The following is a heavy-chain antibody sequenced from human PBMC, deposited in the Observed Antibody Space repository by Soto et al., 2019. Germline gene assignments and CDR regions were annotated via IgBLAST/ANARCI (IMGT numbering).Heavy chain of an antibody. CDR3: ARQRDYDILTGYYGMDV. CDR2: TYYRSKWYS. J-gene: IGHJ6*02. V-gene: IGHV6-1*01. D-gene: IGHD3-9*01. CDR1: GDSVSSNSAA. Sequence: PSQTLSLTCAISGDSVSSNSAAWNWIRQSPSRGLEWLGRTYYRSKWYSDYAVSVKSRITINPDTSKNHFSLQLNSVTPEDTAMYYCARQRDYDILTGYYGMDVWGQGTTVTVSS.